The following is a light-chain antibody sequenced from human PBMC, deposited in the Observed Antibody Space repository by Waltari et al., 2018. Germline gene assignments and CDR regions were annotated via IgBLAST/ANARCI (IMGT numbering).Light chain of an antibody. V-gene: IGKV4-1*01. J-gene: IGKJ2*01. Sequence: DIVMTQSPDSLAVSLGERATINCKSSQSVLYSSNNKNYLAWYQQKPGQPPKLLIYWASTRESGVPDRFSGSGSGTDFTLTISSLQPEDFATYYCQQSYSPPYNFGQGTKLEI. CDR1: QSVLYSSNNKNY. CDR3: QQSYSPPYN. CDR2: WAS.